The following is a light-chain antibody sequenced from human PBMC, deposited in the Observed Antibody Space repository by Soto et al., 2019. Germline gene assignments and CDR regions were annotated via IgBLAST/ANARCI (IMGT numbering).Light chain of an antibody. V-gene: IGKV1-12*01. CDR3: QQANSFPLT. CDR2: GAS. CDR1: QGISRW. Sequence: DIQMTQSPSFVSASVGDRVTRTCRASQGISRWLAWYQQSPGKAPELLIYGASSLTSGVPSRFSGSGSGTDFTLTISSLQPEDVATYEFQQANSFPLTFGQGTRLEIK. J-gene: IGKJ5*01.